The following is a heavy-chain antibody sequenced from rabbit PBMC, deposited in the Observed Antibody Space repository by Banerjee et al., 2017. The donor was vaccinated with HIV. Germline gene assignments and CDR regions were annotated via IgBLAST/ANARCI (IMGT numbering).Heavy chain of an antibody. Sequence: WVRQAPGKGLEWIGSIYLGSGSAYYASWAKGRFTITNASSTTVTLQMTSLTAADTATYFCARGYIGYNYAFNLWGQGTLVTVS. CDR3: ARGYIGYNYAFNL. V-gene: IGHV1S40*01. CDR2: IYLGSGSA. D-gene: IGHD6-1*01. J-gene: IGHJ4*01.